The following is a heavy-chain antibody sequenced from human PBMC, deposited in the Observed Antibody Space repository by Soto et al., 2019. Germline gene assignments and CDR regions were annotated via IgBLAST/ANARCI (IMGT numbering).Heavy chain of an antibody. Sequence: SETLSLTCTVSGGSISSGGYYWSWIRQHPGKGLEWIGYIYYSGSTYYNPSLKSRVTISVDTSKNQFSLKLSSVTAADTAVYYCARGGAQLLWRRSDAFDIWGQGTMVTVSS. CDR2: IYYSGST. D-gene: IGHD2-2*01. J-gene: IGHJ3*02. CDR1: GGSISSGGYY. CDR3: ARGGAQLLWRRSDAFDI. V-gene: IGHV4-31*03.